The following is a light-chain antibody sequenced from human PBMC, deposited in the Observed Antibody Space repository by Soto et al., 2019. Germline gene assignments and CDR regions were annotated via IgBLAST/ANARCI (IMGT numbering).Light chain of an antibody. CDR2: DNN. V-gene: IGLV1-51*01. CDR1: SSNIGSNT. CDR3: GTWDSSLSAGV. Sequence: QSVLTQPPSASGTPGQRVTISCSGSSSNIGSNTVNWYQQLPGTAPKLLIYDNNKRPSGIPDRFSGSKSGTSATLGITGLQTGDEADYYCGTWDSSLSAGVFGTGTKGTVL. J-gene: IGLJ1*01.